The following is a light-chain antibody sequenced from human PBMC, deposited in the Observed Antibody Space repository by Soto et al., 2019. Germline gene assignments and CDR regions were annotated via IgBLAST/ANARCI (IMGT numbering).Light chain of an antibody. CDR2: LNSDGSH. CDR1: SGHSNYP. J-gene: IGLJ2*01. Sequence: QLVLTQSPSASASLGASVKLTCTLTSGHSNYPIAWHQQQPEKGPRFLMKLNSDGSHYKGDAIPDRFSGSSSGSERYLTISSLQSEDEADYYCQTWGTGIQVFGGGTKLTVL. V-gene: IGLV4-69*01. CDR3: QTWGTGIQV.